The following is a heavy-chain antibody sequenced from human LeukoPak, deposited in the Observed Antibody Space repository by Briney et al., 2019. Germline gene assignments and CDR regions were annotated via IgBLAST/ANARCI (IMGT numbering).Heavy chain of an antibody. Sequence: SETLSLTFAVYGGSFSGYYWSWIRQPPGKGLEWIGEINHSGSTNYNPSLKSRVTISVDTSKNQFSLKLSSVTAADTAVYYCARPFGYCSSTSCSYMDVWGKGTTVTVSS. CDR3: ARPFGYCSSTSCSYMDV. CDR2: INHSGST. J-gene: IGHJ6*03. V-gene: IGHV4-34*01. CDR1: GGSFSGYY. D-gene: IGHD2-2*03.